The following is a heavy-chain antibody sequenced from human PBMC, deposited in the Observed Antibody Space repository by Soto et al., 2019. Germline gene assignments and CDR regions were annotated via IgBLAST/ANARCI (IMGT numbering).Heavy chain of an antibody. D-gene: IGHD3-3*01. V-gene: IGHV1-69*01. Sequence: QVQLVQSGAEVRKPGSSVKVSCKASGGSLRSYLITWVRQAPGQGLEWMGGIISLFGTTNYAQTFQGTVTFTADASTSTSYMDISNLTSGDAAIYECASGTNYAFLRYYYYGMDVWGQGTTVIVSS. J-gene: IGHJ6*02. CDR1: GGSLRSYL. CDR3: ASGTNYAFLRYYYYGMDV. CDR2: IISLFGTT.